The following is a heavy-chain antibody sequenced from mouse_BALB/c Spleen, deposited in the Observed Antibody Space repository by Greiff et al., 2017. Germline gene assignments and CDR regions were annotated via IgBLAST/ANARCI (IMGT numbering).Heavy chain of an antibody. V-gene: IGHV5-9-4*01. J-gene: IGHJ3*01. CDR2: ISSGGSYT. CDR1: GFTFSSYA. Sequence: EVQLVESGAGLVKPGGSLKLSCAASGFTFSSYAMSWVRQSPEKRLEWVAEISSGGSYTYYPDTVTGRFTISRDNAKNTLYLELSSLRSEDTAMYYCARRDDPPEGFAYWGQGTLVTVSA. CDR3: ARRDDPPEGFAY.